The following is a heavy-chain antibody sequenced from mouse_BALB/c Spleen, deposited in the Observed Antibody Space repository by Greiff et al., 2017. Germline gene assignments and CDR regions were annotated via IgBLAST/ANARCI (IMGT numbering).Heavy chain of an antibody. J-gene: IGHJ1*01. CDR2: INSNGGST. CDR3: ARGGSSNWYFDV. CDR1: GFTFSSYG. D-gene: IGHD1-1*01. Sequence: EVMLVESGGGLVQPGGSLKLSCAASGFTFSSYGMSWVRQTPDKRLELVATINSNGGSTYYPDSVKGRFTISRDNAKNTLYLQMSSLKSEDTAMHYCARGGSSNWYFDVWGAGTTVTVSS. V-gene: IGHV5-6-3*01.